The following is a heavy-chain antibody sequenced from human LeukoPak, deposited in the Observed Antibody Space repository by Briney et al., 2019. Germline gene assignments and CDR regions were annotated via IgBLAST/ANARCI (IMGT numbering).Heavy chain of an antibody. CDR1: GGTFSSYA. CDR2: ISAYNGNT. CDR3: ARGFPGLTPFDY. V-gene: IGHV1-18*01. Sequence: ASVKVSCKASGGTFSSYAISWVRQAPGQGLEWMGWISAYNGNTNYAQKLQGRVTMTTDTSTSTAYMELRSLRSDDTAVYYCARGFPGLTPFDYWGQGTLVTVSS. D-gene: IGHD3/OR15-3a*01. J-gene: IGHJ4*02.